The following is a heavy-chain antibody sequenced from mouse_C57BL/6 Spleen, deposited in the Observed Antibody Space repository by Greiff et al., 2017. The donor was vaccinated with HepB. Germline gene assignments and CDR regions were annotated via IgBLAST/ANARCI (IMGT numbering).Heavy chain of an antibody. Sequence: VQLQQSGAELVKPGASVKLSCKASGYTFTSYWMHWVKQRPGRGLEWIGRIDPNSGGTKYNEKFKSKATLTVDKPSSTAYMQLSSLTSEDSAVYYCARSPFITTVVAEENYAMDYWGQGTSVTVSS. D-gene: IGHD1-1*01. CDR1: GYTFTSYW. V-gene: IGHV1-72*01. CDR3: ARSPFITTVVAEENYAMDY. J-gene: IGHJ4*01. CDR2: IDPNSGGT.